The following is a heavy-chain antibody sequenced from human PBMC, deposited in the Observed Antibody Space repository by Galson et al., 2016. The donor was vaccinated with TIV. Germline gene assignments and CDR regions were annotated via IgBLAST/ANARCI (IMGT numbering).Heavy chain of an antibody. Sequence: SLRLSCAASGFTFSSLWMNWVRQAPGKGLEWVAIIKQDGSVKHYVESLKGRFTISRDNAKNSLFLQLSRVSAEDTAMYLCSGGFGWESEFWGRGTLVTVAS. V-gene: IGHV3-7*01. CDR3: SGGFGWESEF. CDR1: GFTFSSLW. CDR2: IKQDGSVK. J-gene: IGHJ4*02. D-gene: IGHD1-26*01.